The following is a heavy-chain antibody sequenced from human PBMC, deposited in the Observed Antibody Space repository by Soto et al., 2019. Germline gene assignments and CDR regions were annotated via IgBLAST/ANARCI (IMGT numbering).Heavy chain of an antibody. Sequence: QVTLKESGPVLVKPTETLTLTCTVSGFSLRNARMGVSWIRQPPGKALEWLVHIFPNDEKSYSTSLKSRLTISKDISKSQVVLTMTNMDPVDTATYYCARDGAARWQDAFEIWGQGTMVTVSS. CDR2: IFPNDEK. CDR1: GFSLRNARMG. V-gene: IGHV2-26*01. CDR3: ARDGAARWQDAFEI. D-gene: IGHD2-15*01. J-gene: IGHJ3*02.